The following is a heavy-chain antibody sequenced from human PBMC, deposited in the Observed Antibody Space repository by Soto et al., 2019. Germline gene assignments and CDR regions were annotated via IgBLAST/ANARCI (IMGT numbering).Heavy chain of an antibody. CDR3: ASARFDY. Sequence: QVQLQQWGAGLLKPSETLSLTCAVYGGSFSANYWTWIRQPPGKGLEWIGEVNHRGSTNYSPSLKNRVTVSVDTSNYHFALRLTSVTAADTAVYYCASARFDYWGRGILVTVSS. V-gene: IGHV4-34*01. CDR2: VNHRGST. J-gene: IGHJ4*02. CDR1: GGSFSANY.